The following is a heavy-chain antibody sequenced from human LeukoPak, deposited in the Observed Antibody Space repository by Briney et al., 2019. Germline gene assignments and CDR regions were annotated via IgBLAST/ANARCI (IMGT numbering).Heavy chain of an antibody. Sequence: PSETLSLTCAVYGGSFSGYYWSWIRQPPGKGLEWIGEINHSGSTNYNPSLKSRVTISVDTSKNQFSLKLSSVTAADTAVYYCARHAGWGQPRQERIDYWGQGTLVTVSS. CDR2: INHSGST. CDR3: ARHAGWGQPRQERIDY. V-gene: IGHV4-34*01. J-gene: IGHJ4*02. CDR1: GGSFSGYY. D-gene: IGHD3-16*01.